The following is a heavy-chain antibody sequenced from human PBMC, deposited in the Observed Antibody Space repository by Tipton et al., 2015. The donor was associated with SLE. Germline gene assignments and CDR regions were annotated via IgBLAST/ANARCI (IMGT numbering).Heavy chain of an antibody. CDR3: TRVEMNYSGSGGAFDI. Sequence: SLRLSCAASGFTFDDFAMHWVRQVPGKGLEWVSGISWDGLIGYADSVKGRFTISRDNAKNTVYLQMNSLRAEDTAVYYCTRVEMNYSGSGGAFDIWGQGTMVTVSS. CDR1: GFTFDDFA. D-gene: IGHD3-10*01. CDR2: ISWDGLI. V-gene: IGHV3-9*01. J-gene: IGHJ3*02.